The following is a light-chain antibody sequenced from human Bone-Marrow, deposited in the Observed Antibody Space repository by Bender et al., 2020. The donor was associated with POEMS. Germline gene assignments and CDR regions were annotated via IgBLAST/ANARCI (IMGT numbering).Light chain of an antibody. CDR1: ALPKQY. Sequence: SYELTQPPSVSVSPGQTARITCSGDALPKQYAYWYQQKPGQAPVLVIYKDSERPSGIPERFSASNSGNTATLTISGTQAMDEADYYCQTWDSTTGIFGGGTKLTVL. CDR2: KDS. V-gene: IGLV3-25*02. CDR3: QTWDSTTGI. J-gene: IGLJ2*01.